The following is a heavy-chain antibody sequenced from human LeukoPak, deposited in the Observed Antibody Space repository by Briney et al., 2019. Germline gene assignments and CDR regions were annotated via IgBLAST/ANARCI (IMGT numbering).Heavy chain of an antibody. V-gene: IGHV3-30*02. CDR1: GFTFNSYG. J-gene: IGHJ4*02. CDR3: AKGGSSSWVDY. CDR2: IRYDGSNE. D-gene: IGHD6-13*01. Sequence: GGSLRLSCAASGFTFNSYGMHWVRPAPGKGLEWVTFIRYDGSNEYYADSVKGRFTISRDNSKNTLFLQMNSLRTEDTAVYYCAKGGSSSWVDYWGQGTLVTVSS.